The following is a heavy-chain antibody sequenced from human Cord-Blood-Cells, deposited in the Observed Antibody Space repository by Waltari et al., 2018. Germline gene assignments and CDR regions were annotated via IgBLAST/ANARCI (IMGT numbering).Heavy chain of an antibody. CDR3: ARGLEYCSGGSCYFDY. CDR1: GGSFSGYY. CDR2: INHSGST. J-gene: IGHJ4*02. D-gene: IGHD2-15*01. Sequence: QVQLQQWGAGLLKPSETLSLTCAADGGSFSGYYWSWIRQPPGKGLEWIGEINHSGSTNYNPSLKSRVTISVDTSKNQFSLKLSSVTAADTAVYYCARGLEYCSGGSCYFDYWGQGTLVTVSS. V-gene: IGHV4-34*01.